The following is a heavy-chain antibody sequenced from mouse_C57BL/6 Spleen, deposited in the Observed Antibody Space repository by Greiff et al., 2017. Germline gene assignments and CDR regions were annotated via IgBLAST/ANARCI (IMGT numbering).Heavy chain of an antibody. Sequence: QVQLQQSGPGLVQPSQCLSITCTVSGFSLTSYGVHWVRQSPGQGLEWLGVIWSGGSTDYNAAFISRLSISKDNSKSQVFLRMNSLQADDTAIYYCARKGNYDYDVWFAYWGQGTLVTVSA. CDR3: ARKGNYDYDVWFAY. V-gene: IGHV2-2*01. D-gene: IGHD2-4*01. CDR2: IWSGGST. CDR1: GFSLTSYG. J-gene: IGHJ3*01.